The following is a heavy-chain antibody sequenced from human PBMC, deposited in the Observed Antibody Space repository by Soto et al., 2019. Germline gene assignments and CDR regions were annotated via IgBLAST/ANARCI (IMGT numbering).Heavy chain of an antibody. CDR1: GGSITSGGYY. J-gene: IGHJ6*02. Sequence: SETLSLTCTVSGGSITSGGYYWNRIRQHPGKGLEWIGHIYYSGTTYYNPSLKSRVTISVDTSKNQFSLKLSSVTAADTAVCYCAASCVGCGGFNYYGMDVWGQGTTVT. D-gene: IGHD2-21*01. V-gene: IGHV4-31*03. CDR3: AASCVGCGGFNYYGMDV. CDR2: IYYSGTT.